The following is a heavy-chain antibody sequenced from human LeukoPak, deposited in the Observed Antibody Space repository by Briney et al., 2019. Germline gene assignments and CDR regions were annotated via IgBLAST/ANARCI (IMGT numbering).Heavy chain of an antibody. CDR2: ISYDGTKK. J-gene: IGHJ4*02. D-gene: IGHD6-13*01. CDR3: AKQSAGSAAWYSLHYDF. Sequence: GRSLRLSCAASGFTFSGYGMHWFRQAPGQGLEWVALISYDGTKKYYADSVKGRFTISRDNSKDTLYLQMNGLRAEDTAVYFCAKQSAGSAAWYSLHYDFWGQGTLVTVSS. V-gene: IGHV3-30*18. CDR1: GFTFSGYG.